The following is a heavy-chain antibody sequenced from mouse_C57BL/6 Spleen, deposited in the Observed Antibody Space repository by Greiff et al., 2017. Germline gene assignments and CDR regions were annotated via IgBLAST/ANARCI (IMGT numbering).Heavy chain of an antibody. CDR2: IYPGDGDT. CDR3: ARDGEKANWGFAY. CDR1: GYAFSSYW. D-gene: IGHD4-1*01. Sequence: VQLQQSGAELVKPGASVKISCKASGYAFSSYWMNWVKQRPGKGLEWIGQIYPGDGDTNYNGKFKGKATLTADKSSSTAYMQLSSLTSEDSAVYFCARDGEKANWGFAYWGQGTLVTVSA. J-gene: IGHJ3*01. V-gene: IGHV1-80*01.